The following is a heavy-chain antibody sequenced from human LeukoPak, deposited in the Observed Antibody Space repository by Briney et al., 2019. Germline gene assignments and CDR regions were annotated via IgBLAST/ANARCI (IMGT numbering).Heavy chain of an antibody. CDR3: YCGGDCYA. D-gene: IGHD2-21*02. CDR2: ISSSGTTT. V-gene: IGHV3-11*01. J-gene: IGHJ5*02. CDR1: GFTFSDYQ. Sequence: GGSLRPSCAASGFTFSDYQMTWIRQAPGKGLDWISYISSSGTTTYYADSVKGRFTISRDNSKNTLYLQMNSLRAEDTAVYYCYCGGDCYAWGQGTLVTVSS.